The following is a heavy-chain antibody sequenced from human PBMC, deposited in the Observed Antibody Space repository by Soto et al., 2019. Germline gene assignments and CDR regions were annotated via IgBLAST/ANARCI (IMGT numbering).Heavy chain of an antibody. Sequence: SETLSLTCTVSGGSISSGGYYCSWIPQHPGKGLEWIGYIYYSGSTYYNPSLKSRVTISVDTSKNQFSLKLSSVTAADTAVYYCARSGGLDRDFNYWGKGSLVTVS. D-gene: IGHD2-15*01. J-gene: IGHJ4*02. CDR2: IYYSGST. CDR3: ARSGGLDRDFNY. CDR1: GGSISSGGYY. V-gene: IGHV4-31*03.